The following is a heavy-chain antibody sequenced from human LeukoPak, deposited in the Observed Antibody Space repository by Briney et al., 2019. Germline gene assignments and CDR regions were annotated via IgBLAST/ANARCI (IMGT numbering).Heavy chain of an antibody. V-gene: IGHV1-69*08. D-gene: IGHD6-19*01. J-gene: IGHJ4*02. CDR2: IVPVLDKS. Sequence: ASVKVSCKASGDILTRHTINWVRQAPGQGLEWMGRIVPVLDKSDYAQKFQGRLTIIADKSTTTAYMELSGLRSEDTAVYYCARGRGIAVAGSFDSWGQGTLVTVSS. CDR3: ARGRGIAVAGSFDS. CDR1: GDILTRHT.